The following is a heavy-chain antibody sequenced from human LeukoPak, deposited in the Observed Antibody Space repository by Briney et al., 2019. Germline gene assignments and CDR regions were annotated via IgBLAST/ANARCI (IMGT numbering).Heavy chain of an antibody. Sequence: SGPTLVNPTQTLTLTCTFSGFSLSTSGMCVSWIRQPPGKALEWLARIDWDDDKYYSTSLKTRLTISKDTSKNQVVLTMTNMDPVDTATYYCARSLPPGYYDSSGSDAFDIWGQGTRVTVSS. D-gene: IGHD3-22*01. J-gene: IGHJ3*02. V-gene: IGHV2-70*11. CDR2: IDWDDDK. CDR3: ARSLPPGYYDSSGSDAFDI. CDR1: GFSLSTSGMC.